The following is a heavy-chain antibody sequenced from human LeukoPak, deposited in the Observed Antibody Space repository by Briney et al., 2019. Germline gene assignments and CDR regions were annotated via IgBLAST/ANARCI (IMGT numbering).Heavy chain of an antibody. J-gene: IGHJ4*02. CDR1: GGSISSGGYY. D-gene: IGHD1-26*01. CDR2: IYYSGST. V-gene: IGHV4-31*03. CDR3: ARGEEWERLFLDGLGEDY. Sequence: PSETLSLTCTVSGGSISSGGYYWSWIRQHPGKGLEWIGYIYYSGSTYYNPSLKSRVAISVDTSKNQFSLNLSSVTAADTAVYYCARGEEWERLFLDGLGEDYWGQGTLVTVSS.